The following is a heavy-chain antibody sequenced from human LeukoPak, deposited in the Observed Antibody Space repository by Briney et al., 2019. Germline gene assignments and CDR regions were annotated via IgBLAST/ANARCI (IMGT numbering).Heavy chain of an antibody. V-gene: IGHV3-53*01. J-gene: IGHJ6*04. Sequence: PGGSLRLSCAASGFTVSSNYMSSVRQAPGKGLEWVSVIYSGGSTYYADSVKGRFTISRDTSKNTLYLQMNSLRAEDTAVYYCARDVVTAAAGSYYYYGMDVWGKGTTVTVSS. CDR2: IYSGGST. D-gene: IGHD6-13*01. CDR1: GFTVSSNY. CDR3: ARDVVTAAAGSYYYYGMDV.